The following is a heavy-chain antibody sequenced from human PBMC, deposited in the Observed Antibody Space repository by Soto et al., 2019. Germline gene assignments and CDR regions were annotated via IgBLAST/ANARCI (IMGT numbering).Heavy chain of an antibody. CDR3: ARESPDFDWLLGPVKAIDY. V-gene: IGHV3-30*03. CDR2: ISYDGSNK. D-gene: IGHD3-9*01. CDR1: GFTFSSYG. Sequence: VGSLRLSCAASGFTFSSYGMHWVRQAPGKGLEWVAVISYDGSNKYYADSVKGRFTISRDNAKNSLYLQMNSLRAEDTAVYYCARESPDFDWLLGPVKAIDYWGQGTLVTVSS. J-gene: IGHJ4*02.